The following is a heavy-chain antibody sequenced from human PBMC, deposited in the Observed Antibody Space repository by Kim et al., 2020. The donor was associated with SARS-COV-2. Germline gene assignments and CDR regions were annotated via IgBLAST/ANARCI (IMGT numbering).Heavy chain of an antibody. J-gene: IGHJ6*02. Sequence: YSGSTPYNPSLKSRVTMSVDTSKNEFSLKLTSVTAADTAIYYCARDVGMDVWGQGTTVTVSS. CDR2: YSGST. V-gene: IGHV4-59*01. CDR3: ARDVGMDV.